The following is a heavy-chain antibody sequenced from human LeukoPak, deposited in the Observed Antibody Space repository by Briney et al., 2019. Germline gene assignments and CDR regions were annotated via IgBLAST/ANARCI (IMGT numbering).Heavy chain of an antibody. J-gene: IGHJ5*02. CDR3: VRVIGKCWFDT. V-gene: IGHV3-23*01. CDR1: GCTFSSYG. CDR2: IVNGNT. Sequence: PTGSLRLSCAASGCTFSSYGMSWVRQAPGKGLEWVSHIVNGNTYYADPVRGRFTISRDNSKDTLYLQMNSLTAEDTALYCCVRVIGKCWFDTWGQGTLVTVSS.